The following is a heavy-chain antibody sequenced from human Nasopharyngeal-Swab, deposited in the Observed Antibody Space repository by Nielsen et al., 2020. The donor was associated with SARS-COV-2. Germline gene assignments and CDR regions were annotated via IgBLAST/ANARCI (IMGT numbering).Heavy chain of an antibody. CDR3: AKASRAATGFDY. J-gene: IGHJ4*02. CDR2: ITGSGGST. V-gene: IGHV3-23*01. D-gene: IGHD6-13*01. CDR1: GFTFSSYA. Sequence: GESLTLPCAASGFTFSSYAMNWVRQAPGKGLEWVSAITGSGGSTYYADSVKGRFTISRDNSKNTLYLQMNSLRAEDTALYYCAKASRAATGFDYWGQGSLVTFSS.